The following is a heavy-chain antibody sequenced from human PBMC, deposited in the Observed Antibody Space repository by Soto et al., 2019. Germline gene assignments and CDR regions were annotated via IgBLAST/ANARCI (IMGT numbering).Heavy chain of an antibody. CDR2: IYYSGST. CDR1: GGSISSGDYY. D-gene: IGHD5-18*01. Sequence: SETLSLTCTVSGGSISSGDYYWSWIRQPPGKGLEWIGYIYYSGSTYYNPSLKSRVTISVDTSKNQFSLKLSSVTAADTAVYYCARVVRGYRYGLRDYWGQGTLVTVYS. J-gene: IGHJ4*02. V-gene: IGHV4-30-4*01. CDR3: ARVVRGYRYGLRDY.